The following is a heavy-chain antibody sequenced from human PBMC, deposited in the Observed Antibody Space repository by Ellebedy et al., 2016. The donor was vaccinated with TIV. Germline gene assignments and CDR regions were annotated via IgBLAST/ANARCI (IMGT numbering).Heavy chain of an antibody. CDR1: GASFSDYS. CDR2: VNPDGRT. Sequence: GSLRLSXEVSGASFSDYSWAWIRPPPGKGLEWIGEVNPDGRTNYNPSVGGRVMISLETSKNQFSLRLDSVTAADTAVYYCARVDFGYEGDRFDPWGQGTLVTVSS. D-gene: IGHD2-21*02. J-gene: IGHJ5*02. V-gene: IGHV4-34*01. CDR3: ARVDFGYEGDRFDP.